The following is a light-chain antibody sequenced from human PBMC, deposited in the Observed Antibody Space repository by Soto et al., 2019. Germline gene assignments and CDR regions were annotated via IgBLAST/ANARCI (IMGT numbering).Light chain of an antibody. J-gene: IGKJ5*01. V-gene: IGKV1-33*01. CDR3: QQYDILPIT. Sequence: DIQMTQSPSSLFASVGDRVTITCQATQDINIYLNWYQQKPGKAPNLLIYDASNLEIGVPSRSSGSGSGTHFTFTIISLQTEDIGTYYCQQYDILPITFGRGTRLEIK. CDR2: DAS. CDR1: QDINIY.